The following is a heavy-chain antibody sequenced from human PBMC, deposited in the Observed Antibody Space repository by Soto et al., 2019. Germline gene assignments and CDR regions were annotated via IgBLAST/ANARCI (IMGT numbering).Heavy chain of an antibody. CDR2: FFISGST. D-gene: IGHD3-16*02. CDR3: YRIQPDWFDP. Sequence: SATLSLTCTVSGGSISSSTYYWGWMRQPPGKGLEWIASFFISGSTYYNPSLKSRVTLSVDRPNNQVSLNLSSVTAADTAVYYCYRIQPDWFDPRGQGTLVTVSS. V-gene: IGHV4-39*07. CDR1: GGSISSSTYY. J-gene: IGHJ5*02.